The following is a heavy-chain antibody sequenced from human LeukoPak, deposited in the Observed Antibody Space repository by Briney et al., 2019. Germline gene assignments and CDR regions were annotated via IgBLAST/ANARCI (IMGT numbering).Heavy chain of an antibody. D-gene: IGHD3-10*01. CDR3: ARKYYYGSGSYRWFDP. CDR2: IYYSGST. Sequence: PSETLSLTCTVSGASLSSHYWSWIRQPPGKGLEWIGYIYYSGSTNYNPSLRSRVTISVDTAKNQFSLKLSSVTAADTAVYYCARKYYYGSGSYRWFDPWGQGTLVTVSS. CDR1: GASLSSHY. J-gene: IGHJ5*02. V-gene: IGHV4-59*08.